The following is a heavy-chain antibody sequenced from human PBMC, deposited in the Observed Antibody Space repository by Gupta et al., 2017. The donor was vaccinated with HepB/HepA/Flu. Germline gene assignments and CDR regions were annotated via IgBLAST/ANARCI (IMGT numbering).Heavy chain of an antibody. Sequence: EVQLLESGGGLVQPGGSLRLSCAASGFTISGPAMGWVRQAPGKGLEWVSGIGSDFSAHYADSVRGRFTISRDNSKNTVYLQMNSLRAEDTAVYYCVKDLHFWSAMDVWGKETTVTVSS. CDR1: GFTISGPA. CDR3: VKDLHFWSAMDV. V-gene: IGHV3-23*01. D-gene: IGHD3-3*02. CDR2: IGSDFSA. J-gene: IGHJ6*03.